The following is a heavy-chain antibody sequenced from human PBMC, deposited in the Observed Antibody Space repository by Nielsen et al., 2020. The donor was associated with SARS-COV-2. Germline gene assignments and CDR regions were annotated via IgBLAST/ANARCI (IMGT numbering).Heavy chain of an antibody. J-gene: IGHJ6*02. CDR2: ISAYNGNT. CDR1: GYTFTSYG. CDR3: AADIVARDYYYGMDV. V-gene: IGHV1-18*01. Sequence: ASVKVSCKASGYTFTSYGISWVRQAPGQGLEWMGWISAYNGNTNYAQKFQGRVTMTEDTSTDTAYMELSSLRSEDTAVYYCAADIVARDYYYGMDVWGQGTTVTVSS. D-gene: IGHD5-12*01.